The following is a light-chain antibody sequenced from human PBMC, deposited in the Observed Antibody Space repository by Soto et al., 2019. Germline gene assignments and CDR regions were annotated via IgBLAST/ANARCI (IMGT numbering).Light chain of an antibody. Sequence: QSALTQPPSASGSPGQSVAISCTGTSSDIGAYKFVSWYQQHPDKAPKLIIYEVSIRPSGVPDRFSGSKSGNTASLTVSGLLAEDEADYYCSLYAGTNSVVFGGGTKLTVL. CDR1: SSDIGAYKF. V-gene: IGLV2-8*01. CDR2: EVS. CDR3: SLYAGTNSVV. J-gene: IGLJ2*01.